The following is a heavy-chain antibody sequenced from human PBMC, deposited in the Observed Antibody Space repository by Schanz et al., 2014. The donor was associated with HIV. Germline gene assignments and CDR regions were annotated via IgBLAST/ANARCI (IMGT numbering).Heavy chain of an antibody. J-gene: IGHJ4*02. CDR1: GFTFSTYA. Sequence: EVQLLESGGGVVQPGGSLRLSCAASGFTFSTYAMTWVRQTPGKGLEWVASIHGGGGMPFYADFVKGRFTVSRDNSKNRVFLQMNSLSTEDAAVYHCARSQKGTSCCSPLDFWGQGTPVTV. D-gene: IGHD2-2*01. CDR3: ARSQKGTSCCSPLDF. CDR2: IHGGGGMP. V-gene: IGHV3-23*01.